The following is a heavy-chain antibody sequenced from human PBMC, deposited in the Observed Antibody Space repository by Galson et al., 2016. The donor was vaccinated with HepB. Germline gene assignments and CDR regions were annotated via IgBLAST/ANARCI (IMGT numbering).Heavy chain of an antibody. D-gene: IGHD6-13*01. Sequence: SLRLSCAASGFTFSSYGMSWVRQAPGKGLEWVSAVSGSGDNTYYADSVKGRFSISRDNSKNTLYLQMSSLTAEDTAVCYCAKWSDAAATYWGQGALVTVSS. CDR1: GFTFSSYG. CDR3: AKWSDAAATY. CDR2: VSGSGDNT. V-gene: IGHV3-23*01. J-gene: IGHJ4*02.